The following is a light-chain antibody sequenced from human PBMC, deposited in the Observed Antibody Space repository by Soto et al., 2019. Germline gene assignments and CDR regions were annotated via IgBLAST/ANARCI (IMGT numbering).Light chain of an antibody. V-gene: IGKV3-20*01. CDR1: QSFSSSY. CDR3: QQYGSSPGYT. Sequence: EIVLTQSPGTLSLSPGERATLSYRASQSFSSSYLAWYQQKHGQAPRLLIYGASSRATGIPDRFFGSGSWTDFTITISRLEPADFAVYYCQQYGSSPGYTFGQGTKLEIK. J-gene: IGKJ2*01. CDR2: GAS.